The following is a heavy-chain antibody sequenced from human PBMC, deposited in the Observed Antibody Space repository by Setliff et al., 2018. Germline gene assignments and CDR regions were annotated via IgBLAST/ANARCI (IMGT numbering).Heavy chain of an antibody. CDR1: GGTFCSYA. J-gene: IGHJ6*02. CDR2: IIPIFGTA. Sequence: VNVSCMASGGTFCSYAISWVRQAPGQGLEWMGGIIPIFGTANYAQKFQGRVTITADESTSTAYIELSSLSSEDTAVYYCARDLIDTEDRAYLSFYYYGSDVWGQGTTVTVSS. V-gene: IGHV1-69*13. CDR3: ARDLIDTEDRAYLSFYYYGSDV.